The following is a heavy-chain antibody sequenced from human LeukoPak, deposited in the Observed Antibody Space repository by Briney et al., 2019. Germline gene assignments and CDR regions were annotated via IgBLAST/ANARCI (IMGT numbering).Heavy chain of an antibody. CDR2: INPNSGGT. Sequence: ASVKVSCKASGYTFTGYYMHWVRQAPGQGLEWMGWINPNSGGTNYAQKFQGRVTMTRDTSISTAYMELSRLRSDDTAVYYCARGSPRMITFGGVIVTLSSDYWGQGTLVTVSS. D-gene: IGHD3-16*02. V-gene: IGHV1-2*02. J-gene: IGHJ4*02. CDR3: ARGSPRMITFGGVIVTLSSDY. CDR1: GYTFTGYY.